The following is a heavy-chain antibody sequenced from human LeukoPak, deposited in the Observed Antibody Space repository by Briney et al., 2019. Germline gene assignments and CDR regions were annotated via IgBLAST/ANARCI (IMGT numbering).Heavy chain of an antibody. CDR1: GGSISSSSYY. D-gene: IGHD3-16*02. V-gene: IGHV4-39*01. J-gene: IGHJ5*02. CDR3: ARGLRYTGP. Sequence: PSETLSLTCTVSGGSISSSSYYWGWIRQPPGKGLEWIGSIYYSGSTYYNPSLKSRVTISVDTSKNQFSLKLSSVTAADTAVYYCARGLRYTGPWGQGTLVTVSS. CDR2: IYYSGST.